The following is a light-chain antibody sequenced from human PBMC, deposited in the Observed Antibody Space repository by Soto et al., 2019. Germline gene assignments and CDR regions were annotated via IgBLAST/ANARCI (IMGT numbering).Light chain of an antibody. J-gene: IGLJ1*01. CDR3: QSYDSSLSGYV. CDR2: SNI. V-gene: IGLV1-40*01. CDR1: SSNLGARFD. Sequence: QSVLTQPPSVSGAPGQGVTISCTGTSSNLGARFDVHWYQQLPGTAPKLLIYSNIHRPSGVPDRFSGSKSGTSASLAITGLQAEDEADYYCQSYDSSLSGYVFGTGTKVTVL.